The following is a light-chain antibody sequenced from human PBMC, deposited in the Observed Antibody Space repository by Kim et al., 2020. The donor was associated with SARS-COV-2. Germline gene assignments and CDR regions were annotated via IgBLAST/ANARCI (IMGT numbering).Light chain of an antibody. CDR2: GNS. J-gene: IGLJ3*02. V-gene: IGLV1-40*01. CDR3: QSYDSSLSGSV. CDR1: SSNIEPGYD. Sequence: QGVPIAAPGSSSNIEPGYDVHWYQQLPGTAPKLLIYGNSNRPSGVPDRFSGSKSGTSASLAITGLQAEDEADYYCQSYDSSLSGSVFGGGTQLTVL.